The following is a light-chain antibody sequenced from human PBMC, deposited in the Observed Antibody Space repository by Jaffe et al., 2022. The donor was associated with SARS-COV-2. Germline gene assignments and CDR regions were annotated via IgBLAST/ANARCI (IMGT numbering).Light chain of an antibody. Sequence: QSVLTQPPSASGTPGQRITISCSGGSSNIGRNTVDWYQQLPGTAPKLLLSSNNQRPSGVPDRFSGSKSGTSASLAISGLQSEDEADYYCAVWDDSLSGRVFGGGTKLTVL. CDR2: SNN. J-gene: IGLJ3*02. CDR1: SSNIGRNT. V-gene: IGLV1-44*01. CDR3: AVWDDSLSGRV.